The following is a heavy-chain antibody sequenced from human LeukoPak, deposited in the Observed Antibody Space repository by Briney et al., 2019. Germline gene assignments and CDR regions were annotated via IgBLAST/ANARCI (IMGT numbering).Heavy chain of an antibody. CDR3: ATLRDDY. CDR2: IRSRPNSYAT. J-gene: IGHJ4*02. CDR1: GFTFSGSA. Sequence: GGSLRLSCAASGFTFSGSAIHWVRQASGKGLEWVGRIRSRPNSYATAYAASVKGRFTISRDDSKNTAYLQMNSLKTEDTAVYYCATLRDDYWGQGTLVTVSS. V-gene: IGHV3-73*01.